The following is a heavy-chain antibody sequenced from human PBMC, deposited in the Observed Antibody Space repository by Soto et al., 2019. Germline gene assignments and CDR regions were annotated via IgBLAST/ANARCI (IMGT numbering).Heavy chain of an antibody. J-gene: IGHJ6*03. D-gene: IGHD2-15*01. CDR2: ISGSGGST. CDR3: AKDKRCSGGSCYYYYYYMDV. V-gene: IGHV3-23*01. CDR1: GFTFSSYA. Sequence: EVQLLESGGGLVQPGGSLRLSCEASGFTFSSYAMSWVRQAPGKGLEWVSAISGSGGSTYYADSVKGRFTISRDNSKNTLYLQMNSLRAEDTAVYYCAKDKRCSGGSCYYYYYYMDVWGKGTTVTVSS.